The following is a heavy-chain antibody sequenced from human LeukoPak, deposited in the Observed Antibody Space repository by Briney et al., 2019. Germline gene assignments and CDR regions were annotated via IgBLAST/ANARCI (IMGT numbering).Heavy chain of an antibody. J-gene: IGHJ4*02. D-gene: IGHD3-10*01. CDR3: ARDSGYYGSGSCDY. CDR2: ISAYNGNT. Sequence: ASVKVSCKASGYTFTSYGISLVQQAPGQGLEWMGWISAYNGNTNYAQKLQGRVTMTTDTSTSTAYMELRSLRSDDTAVYYCARDSGYYGSGSCDYWGQGTLVTVSS. CDR1: GYTFTSYG. V-gene: IGHV1-18*01.